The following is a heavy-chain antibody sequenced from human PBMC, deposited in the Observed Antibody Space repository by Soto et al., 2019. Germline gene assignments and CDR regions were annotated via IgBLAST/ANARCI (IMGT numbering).Heavy chain of an antibody. J-gene: IGHJ4*02. D-gene: IGHD3-3*01. CDR3: ARAEDYDHWGGPPKYFDN. Sequence: GGSLRLSCATSGFTFRSYWMSWVRQAPGKGLEWVANINQDGSEKQYVDYVKGRFTVSRDSAKKSIDLQLNSLRPEDTAVYYCARAEDYDHWGGPPKYFDNWGQGTQVTVSS. V-gene: IGHV3-7*03. CDR2: INQDGSEK. CDR1: GFTFRSYW.